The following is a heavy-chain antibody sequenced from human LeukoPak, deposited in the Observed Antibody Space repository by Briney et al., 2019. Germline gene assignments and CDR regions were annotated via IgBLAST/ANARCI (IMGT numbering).Heavy chain of an antibody. J-gene: IGHJ5*02. Sequence: ASVKVSCKASGYTFTSYAVNWVRQAPGQGLEWMGWINTNTGNPTYAQGFTGRFVFSLDTSVSTAYLQISSLKAEDTAVYYCASLVGATTINWFDPWGQGTLVTVSS. CDR3: ASLVGATTINWFDP. CDR1: GYTFTSYA. V-gene: IGHV7-4-1*02. CDR2: INTNTGNP. D-gene: IGHD1-26*01.